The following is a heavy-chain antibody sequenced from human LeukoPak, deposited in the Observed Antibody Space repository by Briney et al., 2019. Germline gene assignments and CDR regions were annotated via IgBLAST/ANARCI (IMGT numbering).Heavy chain of an antibody. D-gene: IGHD6-13*01. CDR2: INHSGST. CDR1: GGSFSGYY. Sequence: SETLSLTCAVYGGSFSGYYWSWIRQPPGKGLEWIGEINHSGSTNYNPSLKSRVTISADTSKNQFSLKLSSVTAADTAVYYCARYSSRDYYYYMDVWGKGTTVTISS. V-gene: IGHV4-34*01. CDR3: ARYSSRDYYYYMDV. J-gene: IGHJ6*03.